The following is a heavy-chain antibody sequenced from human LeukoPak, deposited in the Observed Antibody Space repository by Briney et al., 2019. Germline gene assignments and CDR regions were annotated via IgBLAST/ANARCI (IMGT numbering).Heavy chain of an antibody. D-gene: IGHD5-18*01. Sequence: PSETLSLTCTVSGDSISSSRYYWGWIRQPPGKGLEWIGSIYYSGNTYYNPSLKSRVTISVDTSKNQFSLKLSSVTAADTAVYYCARDPTALATVDYWGQGTLVTVSS. CDR3: ARDPTALATVDY. J-gene: IGHJ4*02. CDR1: GDSISSSRYY. CDR2: IYYSGNT. V-gene: IGHV4-39*07.